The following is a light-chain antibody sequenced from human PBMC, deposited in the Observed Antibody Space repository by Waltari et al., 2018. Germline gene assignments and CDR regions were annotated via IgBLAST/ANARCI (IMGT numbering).Light chain of an antibody. V-gene: IGLV2-14*01. CDR1: SNDIGFYNY. Sequence: QSALTQPASVSGSPGQSITISCAGTSNDIGFYNYVSWSQRHPGKPPKLMVYEVGHRPSGISNRFSVSKSGNTASLTISGLQADDEADYFCSSYTRSNTLMFGGGTKLTVL. CDR2: EVG. J-gene: IGLJ3*02. CDR3: SSYTRSNTLM.